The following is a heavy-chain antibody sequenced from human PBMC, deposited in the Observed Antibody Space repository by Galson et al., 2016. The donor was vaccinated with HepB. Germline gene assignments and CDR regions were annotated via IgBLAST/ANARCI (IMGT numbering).Heavy chain of an antibody. J-gene: IGHJ4*02. V-gene: IGHV1-69*13. Sequence: SVKVSCKASGATFSRYTISWVRQAPGQGLEWMGGIIPIFGTANYAQKFQDRVTITADESTSTAYMELSSLTSEDTAMYYCARDLPDDYGARTGDYWGQGPPVTVSS. CDR2: IIPIFGTA. CDR1: GATFSRYT. CDR3: ARDLPDDYGARTGDY. D-gene: IGHD4-17*01.